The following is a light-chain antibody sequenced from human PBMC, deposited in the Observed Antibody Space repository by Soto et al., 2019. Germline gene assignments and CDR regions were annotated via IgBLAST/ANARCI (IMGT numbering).Light chain of an antibody. J-gene: IGLJ1*01. CDR2: VNN. V-gene: IGLV1-40*01. CDR1: SSNIGAGYD. CDR3: QSYEGSLRGV. Sequence: QSVLPQPPSVSGAPGDRVTISCTGNSSNIGAGYDVHWYQHLPGTATKLLNYVNNNRPSGVPDRFSGSKSGTSASLAIIGLQAEDEADYYCQSYEGSLRGVFGTGTKVTV.